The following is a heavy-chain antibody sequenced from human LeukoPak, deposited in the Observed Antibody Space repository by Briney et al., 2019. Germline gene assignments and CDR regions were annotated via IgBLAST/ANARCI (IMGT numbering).Heavy chain of an antibody. CDR2: ISSSSRYI. CDR3: ARAQKSRCLFDL. CDR1: GFTFSSYS. D-gene: IGHD4-17*01. J-gene: IGHJ2*01. V-gene: IGHV3-21*01. Sequence: GGSLRLSCAASGFTFSSYSMNWVRQAPGKGLEWVSSISSSSRYIYYADSVKGRFTISRDNAKNAVYLQMNSLRAEDTAVYYCARAQKSRCLFDLWGRGALVTVTS.